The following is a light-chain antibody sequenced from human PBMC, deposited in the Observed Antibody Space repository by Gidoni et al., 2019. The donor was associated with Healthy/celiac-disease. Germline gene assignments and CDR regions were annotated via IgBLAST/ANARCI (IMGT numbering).Light chain of an antibody. CDR1: HSLLHSNGYNY. J-gene: IGKJ2*01. CDR3: MQALQTPT. Sequence: IVMTQSPLSLPVTPGEPASISCRSSHSLLHSNGYNYLDWYLQKPGQSPQPLIYLGSTRASGVPDRCSGSGAGKDFTLKISRVEAEDVGVYYCMQALQTPTFGQGTKLEIK. CDR2: LGS. V-gene: IGKV2-28*01.